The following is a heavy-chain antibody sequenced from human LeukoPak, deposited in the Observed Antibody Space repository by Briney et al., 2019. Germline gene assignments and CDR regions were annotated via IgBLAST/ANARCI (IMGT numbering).Heavy chain of an antibody. V-gene: IGHV3-23*01. CDR3: AREDYDILTGSTGGFDY. J-gene: IGHJ4*02. CDR2: ISGSGGRT. CDR1: GFIFSNYA. Sequence: GGSLRLSCAASGFIFSNYAMNWVRQAPGKGLEWVSAISGSGGRTYYADSVKGRFTISRDNSKNTLYLQMNSLRAEDTAVYYCAREDYDILTGSTGGFDYWGQGTLVTVSS. D-gene: IGHD3-9*01.